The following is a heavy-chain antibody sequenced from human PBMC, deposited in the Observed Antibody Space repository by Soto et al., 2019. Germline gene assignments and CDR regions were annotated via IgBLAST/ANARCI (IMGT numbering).Heavy chain of an antibody. D-gene: IGHD5-12*01. CDR3: ARLSGYDPAGAADK. J-gene: IGHJ4*02. CDR2: TYYSGGS. Sequence: QVQLQESGPGLVKASQTLSLTCTLSGASVSSAEHYWSWIRQPPGKGLEWIGYTYYSGGSYYNASLQRRVSISVDTSQNQFALNLTSVTAADTAVYYCARLSGYDPAGAADKWGPGILVSVSS. CDR1: GASVSSAEHY. V-gene: IGHV4-30-4*01.